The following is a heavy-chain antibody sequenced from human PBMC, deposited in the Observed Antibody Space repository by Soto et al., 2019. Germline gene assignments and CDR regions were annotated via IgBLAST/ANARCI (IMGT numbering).Heavy chain of an antibody. V-gene: IGHV4-30-4*01. Sequence: SETLSLTCTVSGGSISSGDYYWSWIRQPPGKGLEWIGYIYYSGSTYYNPSLKSRVTISVDTSKNQFSLKLSSVTAADTAVYYCARNRVTSPFYYYYGMDVWRQGTTVTVSS. CDR1: GGSISSGDYY. CDR3: ARNRVTSPFYYYYGMDV. J-gene: IGHJ6*02. CDR2: IYYSGST. D-gene: IGHD4-4*01.